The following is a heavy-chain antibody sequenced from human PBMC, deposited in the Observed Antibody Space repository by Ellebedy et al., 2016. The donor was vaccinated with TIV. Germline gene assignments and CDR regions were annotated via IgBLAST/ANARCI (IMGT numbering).Heavy chain of an antibody. CDR2: ISYDGSNK. J-gene: IGHJ4*02. Sequence: GGSLRLXXAASGFTFSSYAMHWVRQAPGKGLEWVAVISYDGSNKYYADSVKGRFTISRDNAKNSLYLQMNSLRAEDTAVYYCASTGGLGYWGQGTLVTVSS. V-gene: IGHV3-30-3*01. CDR1: GFTFSSYA. CDR3: ASTGGLGY. D-gene: IGHD3-10*01.